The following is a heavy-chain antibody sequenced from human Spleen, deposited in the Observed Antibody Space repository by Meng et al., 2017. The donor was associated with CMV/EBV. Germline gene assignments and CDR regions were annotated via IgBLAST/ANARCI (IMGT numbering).Heavy chain of an antibody. CDR1: GYRFTNYW. Sequence: GGSLRLSCRGSGYRFTNYWIVWVRQTPGKGLEWMGIIYPADSDTRYSPSFQGQVTISADKSINTAYLQWSSLEASDTAMYYCARSGPLGPGFDLCGQGTLVTVSS. CDR3: ARSGPLGPGFDL. J-gene: IGHJ4*02. V-gene: IGHV5-51*01. CDR2: IYPADSDT.